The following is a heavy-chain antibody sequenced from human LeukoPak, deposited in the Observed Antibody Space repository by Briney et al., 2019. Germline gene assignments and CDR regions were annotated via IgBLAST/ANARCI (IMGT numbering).Heavy chain of an antibody. V-gene: IGHV1-69*13. CDR3: ARVTGEPDY. CDR1: GGTLNSYA. Sequence: ASVKVSCEASGGTLNSYAISWVRQAPGQGLEGMGRIIPIFGTENYSQTFQGRVTITVDESTSTAYMELGSLRPEDTAVYYCARVTGEPDYWGQGTLVTVSS. D-gene: IGHD3-16*01. J-gene: IGHJ4*02. CDR2: IIPIFGTE.